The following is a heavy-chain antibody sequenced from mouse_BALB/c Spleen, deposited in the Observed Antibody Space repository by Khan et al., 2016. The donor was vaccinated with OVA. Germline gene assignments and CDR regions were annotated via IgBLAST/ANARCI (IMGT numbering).Heavy chain of an antibody. Sequence: EVELVESGGGLVKPGGSLKLSCAASGFTFSSFAMSWVRQTPEKRLEWVATISSAGTYTYYPDSVKGRFTISRDHAKNTLYLQLNRLRSEDTAMYYCANGNYGWFAYWGQGTLFTVSA. CDR2: ISSAGTYT. D-gene: IGHD2-1*01. V-gene: IGHV5-9-1*01. CDR3: ANGNYGWFAY. CDR1: GFTFSSFA. J-gene: IGHJ3*01.